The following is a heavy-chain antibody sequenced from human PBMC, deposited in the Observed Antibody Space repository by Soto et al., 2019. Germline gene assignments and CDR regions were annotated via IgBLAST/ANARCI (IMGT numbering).Heavy chain of an antibody. CDR2: IYYSGGP. V-gene: IGHV4-59*01. D-gene: IGHD3-10*01. J-gene: IGHJ6*02. CDR3: ARGGGAIPSYYYGMDV. Sequence: NPSETLSLTCTVSGGSISGYYWTWIRQPPGKGLEWIGYIYYSGGPNYNPSLKSRVTISVDTSKNQFSLKLTSVTAADTAVYYCARGGGAIPSYYYGMDVWGQGTTVTVSS. CDR1: GGSISGYY.